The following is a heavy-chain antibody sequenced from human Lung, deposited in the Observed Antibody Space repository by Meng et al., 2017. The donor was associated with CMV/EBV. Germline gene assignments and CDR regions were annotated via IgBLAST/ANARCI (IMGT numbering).Heavy chain of an antibody. V-gene: IGHV4-34*01. Sequence: SETLSLXCAVYGGSFSGYYWSWIRQPPGKGLEWIGEINHSGSTNYNPSLKSRVTISVDTSKNQFSLKLSSVTAADTAVYYCARGSVAVPAAIWVKRAFDIWGQGTXVTVSS. CDR2: INHSGST. D-gene: IGHD2-2*02. CDR3: ARGSVAVPAAIWVKRAFDI. J-gene: IGHJ3*02. CDR1: GGSFSGYY.